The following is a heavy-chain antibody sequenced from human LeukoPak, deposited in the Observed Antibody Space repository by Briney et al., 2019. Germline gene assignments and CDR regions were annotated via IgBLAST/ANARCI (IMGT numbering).Heavy chain of an antibody. D-gene: IGHD5-24*01. CDR1: GFTFSDYV. CDR3: AKGKDGFNYEDY. CDR2: ISYDGRKN. Sequence: RRSLRLSCAASGFTFSDYVMHWVRQAPGKGLEWVAVISYDGRKNYYADSVKGRFTISRDNSKNTLYLQLNTLRAEDTAVYYCAKGKDGFNYEDYWGQGTLVTVS. J-gene: IGHJ4*02. V-gene: IGHV3-30-3*01.